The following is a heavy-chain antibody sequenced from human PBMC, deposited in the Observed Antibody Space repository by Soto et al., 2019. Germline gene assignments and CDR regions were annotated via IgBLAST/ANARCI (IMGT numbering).Heavy chain of an antibody. CDR3: AREIVLMAMHHDY. CDR1: GGSISSGDYY. D-gene: IGHD2-8*01. CDR2: IYYSGST. V-gene: IGHV4-30-4*01. Sequence: QVQLQESGPGLVKPSQTLSLTCTVSGGSISSGDYYWSWIRRPPGKGLEWIGYIYYSGSTYYNPSLKSRVTISVDTSKNQFSLKLSSVTAADTAVYYCAREIVLMAMHHDYWGQGTLVTVSS. J-gene: IGHJ4*02.